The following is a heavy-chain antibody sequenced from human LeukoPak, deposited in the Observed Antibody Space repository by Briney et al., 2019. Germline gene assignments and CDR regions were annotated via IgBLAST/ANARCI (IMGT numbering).Heavy chain of an antibody. CDR1: GFTFSSYN. D-gene: IGHD7-27*01. J-gene: IGHJ4*02. CDR3: ARVGTGDKVLVIFDY. V-gene: IGHV3-21*01. Sequence: GGSLRLSCAASGFTFSSYNMNWVRQAPGKGLEWVSSISSSSSYIYYADSVKGRFTISRDNAKNSLYLQMNSLRAEDTAVYYCARVGTGDKVLVIFDYWGQGTLVTVSS. CDR2: ISSSSSYI.